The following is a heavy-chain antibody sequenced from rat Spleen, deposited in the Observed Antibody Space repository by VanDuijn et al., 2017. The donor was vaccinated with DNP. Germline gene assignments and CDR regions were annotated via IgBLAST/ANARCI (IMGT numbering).Heavy chain of an antibody. J-gene: IGHJ2*01. D-gene: IGHD4-3*01. CDR2: IRYDGGGT. Sequence: EVQVLESGGGLVQPGRSLKLSCAASGFTFSAYYMAWVRQAPTKDLEWVAYIRYDGGGTKYADSVKGRFTISRDNAKNTLYLQMNSLRSEDMATYYCVRWNSGHFDYWGQGVMVPVSS. CDR3: VRWNSGHFDY. V-gene: IGHV5-22*01. CDR1: GFTFSAYY.